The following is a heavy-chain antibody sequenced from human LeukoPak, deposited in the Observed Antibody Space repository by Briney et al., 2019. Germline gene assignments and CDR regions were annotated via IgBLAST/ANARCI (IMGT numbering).Heavy chain of an antibody. Sequence: TGGSLRLSCAASGFTFSSYWMSWVRQAPGKGLEWVANIKQDGSEKYYVDSVKGRFTISRDNAKNSLYLQMNGLRAEDTAVYYCASSGVVAATDYWGQGTLVTVSS. V-gene: IGHV3-7*01. CDR3: ASSGVVAATDY. J-gene: IGHJ4*02. CDR1: GFTFSSYW. D-gene: IGHD2-15*01. CDR2: IKQDGSEK.